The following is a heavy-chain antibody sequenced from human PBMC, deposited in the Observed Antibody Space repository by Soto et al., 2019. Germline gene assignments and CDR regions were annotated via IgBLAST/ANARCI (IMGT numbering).Heavy chain of an antibody. J-gene: IGHJ4*01. V-gene: IGHV4-34*01. CDR1: GGSFSSYY. Sequence: SETLSLTCAVYGGSFSSYYWSWIRQSPGKGLEWIGSIYYTGSTYFNPSLQRRVSISIDTSKKQFSLGLRSVAAADTAVYYCARHLSYYDRVWGSYRPFYFDYWGQGAQVTVSS. CDR2: IYYTGST. D-gene: IGHD3-16*02. CDR3: ARHLSYYDRVWGSYRPFYFDY.